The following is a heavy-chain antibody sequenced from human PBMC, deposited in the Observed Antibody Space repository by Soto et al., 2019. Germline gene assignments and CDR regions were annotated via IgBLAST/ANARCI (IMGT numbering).Heavy chain of an antibody. CDR2: IRTRADDYAT. Sequence: EVHLVVSGGGFVQPGESLKLSCTASGFSFSDFPIDWVRQAPGKGLEWVGRIRTRADDYATTYGESVKVASTISRDDSKNTAYLQMDSLKTDDTAVYYCASFRAWGQGPLVTVSS. J-gene: IGHJ5*02. CDR1: GFSFSDFP. V-gene: IGHV3-73*02. CDR3: ASFRA.